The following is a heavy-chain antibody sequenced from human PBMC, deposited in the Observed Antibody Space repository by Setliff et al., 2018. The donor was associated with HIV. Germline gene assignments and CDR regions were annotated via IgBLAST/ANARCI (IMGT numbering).Heavy chain of an antibody. D-gene: IGHD6-19*01. CDR3: ARNQGDSSGWYAGDY. V-gene: IGHV1-46*01. J-gene: IGHJ4*01. CDR2: INTSGGSA. Sequence: ASVKVSCQASGYTFTSYPMHWVRQAPGHGLEWMGVINTSGGSAGYAEKFRGRVTMTRDTSTSTVYMDLRNLRSEDTAVYYCARNQGDSSGWYAGDYWGHGTLVTVSS. CDR1: GYTFTSYP.